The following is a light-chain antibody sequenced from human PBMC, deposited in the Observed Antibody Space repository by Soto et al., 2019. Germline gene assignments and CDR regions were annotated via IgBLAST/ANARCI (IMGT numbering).Light chain of an antibody. V-gene: IGKV3-15*01. CDR3: QKYNKWPSGT. J-gene: IGKJ5*01. CDR2: GAS. CDR1: QSVATN. Sequence: EIVMTQSPDTLSVSLGERATLSCRASQSVATNLAWYQQKPGQVPRLLIYGASTRATGIAARFSGSGSGTEFTLTISSLQSADFAIYYCQKYNKWPSGTFGQGTRLEIK.